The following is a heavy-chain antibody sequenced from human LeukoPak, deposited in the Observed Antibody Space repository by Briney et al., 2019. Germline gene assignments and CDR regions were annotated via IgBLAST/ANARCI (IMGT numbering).Heavy chain of an antibody. CDR2: INPNSGGT. CDR1: GYTFTGYY. J-gene: IGHJ5*02. Sequence: ASVKVSCKASGYTFTGYYMHWVRQAPGQGLEWMGWINPNSGGTNFAQKFRGRVTMTRDTSISTAYMEVSRLRSDDTAVYYCARESCTSTSCYVRPLNWFDPWGQGTLVTVSS. V-gene: IGHV1-2*02. D-gene: IGHD2-2*01. CDR3: ARESCTSTSCYVRPLNWFDP.